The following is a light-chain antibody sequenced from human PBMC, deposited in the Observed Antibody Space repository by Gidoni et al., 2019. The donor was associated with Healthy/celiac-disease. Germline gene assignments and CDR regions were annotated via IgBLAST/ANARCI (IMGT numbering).Light chain of an antibody. J-gene: IGKJ1*01. CDR2: LGS. CDR3: MQALQTPRA. Sequence: ESVMTQTALSLPVTPGEPASISCRSSKRLLHSNGYNYLDWYLQKPGQSPQLLIYLGSNRASGVPDRFSGSGSGTDFTLKISRVEAEDVGVYYCMQALQTPRAFGQGTKVEIK. V-gene: IGKV2-28*01. CDR1: KRLLHSNGYNY.